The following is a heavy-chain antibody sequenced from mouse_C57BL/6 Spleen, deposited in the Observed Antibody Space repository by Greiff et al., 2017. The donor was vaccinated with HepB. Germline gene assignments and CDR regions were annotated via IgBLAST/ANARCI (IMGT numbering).Heavy chain of an antibody. CDR2: IHPKSGST. D-gene: IGHD4-1*01. V-gene: IGHV1-64*01. CDR1: GYTFTSYW. J-gene: IGHJ4*01. Sequence: QVQLQQPGAELVKPGASVKLSCKASGYTFTSYWMHWVKQRPGQGLEWIGMIHPKSGSTNYNEKFKSKATLTVDKSSSTAYMQLSSLTSEDSAVYYCARSTGTYSMDYWGQGTSVTVSS. CDR3: ARSTGTYSMDY.